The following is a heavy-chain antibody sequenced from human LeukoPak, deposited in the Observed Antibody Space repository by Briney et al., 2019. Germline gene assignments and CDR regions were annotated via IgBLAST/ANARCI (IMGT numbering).Heavy chain of an antibody. CDR1: GFTFSSNW. Sequence: PGGSLRLSCAASGFTFSSNWMHWVRQVPGTGLVWVSRINSDGSSTSYADSVKGRFIISRDNAKNTLYLQMNSLRAEDTAVYYCASEDYGGSSRKFDYWGQGTLVTVSS. CDR2: INSDGSST. CDR3: ASEDYGGSSRKFDY. V-gene: IGHV3-74*01. J-gene: IGHJ4*02. D-gene: IGHD4-23*01.